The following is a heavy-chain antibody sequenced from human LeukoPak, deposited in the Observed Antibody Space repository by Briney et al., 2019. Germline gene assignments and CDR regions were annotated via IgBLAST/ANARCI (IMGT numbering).Heavy chain of an antibody. D-gene: IGHD5-24*01. CDR3: ARRDGYIPTAFDI. Sequence: SETLSLTCTVSGGSISSYYWSWIRQPPGKGLEWIGYIYYSGSTNYNPSLKSRVTISVDTSKNQFSLKLSSVTAADTAVYYCARRDGYIPTAFDIWGQGTMVTVSS. J-gene: IGHJ3*02. V-gene: IGHV4-59*08. CDR2: IYYSGST. CDR1: GGSISSYY.